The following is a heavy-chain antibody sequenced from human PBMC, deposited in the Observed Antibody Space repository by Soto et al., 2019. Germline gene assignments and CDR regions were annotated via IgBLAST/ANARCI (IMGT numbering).Heavy chain of an antibody. J-gene: IGHJ4*02. D-gene: IGHD1-26*01. CDR1: GYTFTNFG. CDR2: ITPYNGNA. V-gene: IGHV1-18*04. CDR3: ARARMFSGAHHDS. Sequence: QVHLVQSGAVVENPGASVKVSCKASGYTFTNFGINWVRQAPGQGLEWMGWITPYNGNANYPQKHQDRLTITTDTSTTTAYLELRSLRSDDTAVYFCARARMFSGAHHDSWGQGTRVTVSS.